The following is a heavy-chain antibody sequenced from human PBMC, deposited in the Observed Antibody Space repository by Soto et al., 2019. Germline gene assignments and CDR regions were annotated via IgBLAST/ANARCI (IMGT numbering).Heavy chain of an antibody. CDR2: IFSNEEK. J-gene: IGHJ5*02. CDR1: GFSLSNAGLG. V-gene: IGHV2-26*04. D-gene: IGHD6-13*01. CDR3: ASTYSTSWYWFDP. Sequence: QVTVKESGPVLVKPTETLTLTCTVSGFSLSNAGLGVSWIRQPPGKALEGLAHIFSNEEKSYSTSLKTRLTISKDTSKSQVVLIMTNMDPVYTATYYCASTYSTSWYWFDPWGQGTLVTVSS.